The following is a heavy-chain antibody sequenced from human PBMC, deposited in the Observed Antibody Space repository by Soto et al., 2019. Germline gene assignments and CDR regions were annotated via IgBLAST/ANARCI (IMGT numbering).Heavy chain of an antibody. CDR1: AYPFTSYG. J-gene: IGHJ6*02. Sequence: QVQLVQSGVEVKNPGASVRVSCKASAYPFTSYGISWVRQAPGQGLEWMGWISVYNGNTNYAREFQGRVTLTTETSTTTSYMELRSLRSDDTAVYYWARGFFSVLRSYYSGLDVWGQGTTVIVSS. V-gene: IGHV1-18*01. CDR2: ISVYNGNT. D-gene: IGHD2-15*01. CDR3: ARGFFSVLRSYYSGLDV.